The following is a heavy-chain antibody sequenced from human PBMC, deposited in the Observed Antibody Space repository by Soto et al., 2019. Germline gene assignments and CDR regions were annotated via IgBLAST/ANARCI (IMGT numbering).Heavy chain of an antibody. CDR1: GFTFSSYA. V-gene: IGHV3-23*01. CDR3: AKDRPITLIVLVTTADAFDI. J-gene: IGHJ3*02. D-gene: IGHD3-22*01. CDR2: ISGSGGST. Sequence: GGSLRLSCAASGFTFSSYAMSWVRQAPGKGLEWVSAISGSGGSTYYADSVKGRFTISRDNSKNTLYLQMNSLRAEDTAVYYYAKDRPITLIVLVTTADAFDIWGQGTMVTVSS.